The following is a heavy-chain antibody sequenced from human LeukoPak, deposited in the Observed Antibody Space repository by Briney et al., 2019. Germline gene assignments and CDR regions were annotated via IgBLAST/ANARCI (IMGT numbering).Heavy chain of an antibody. J-gene: IGHJ6*02. D-gene: IGHD5-12*01. CDR1: GYSFSSYW. CDR3: ARHKSDYDRSAMDA. V-gene: IGHV5-51*01. CDR2: IYPGNSDT. Sequence: GESLKISCKGSGYSFSSYWIGWVRQMPGKGLEWMTMIYPGNSDTRYSPSFKGQVTVSADKSITTAYLQWRSLKASDTAMYYCARHKSDYDRSAMDAWGQGTTVTVSS.